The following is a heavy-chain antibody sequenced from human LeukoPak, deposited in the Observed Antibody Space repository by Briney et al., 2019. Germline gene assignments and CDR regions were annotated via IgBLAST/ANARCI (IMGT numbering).Heavy chain of an antibody. CDR3: AADLAGWELIYGMDV. CDR2: IVVGSGNT. Sequence: SVKVSCKASGFTFTSSAMQWVRQARGQRLEWIGWIVVGSGNTNYAQKFQERVTITRDMSTSTAYMELSSLRSEDTAVYYCAADLAGWELIYGMDVWGQGTTVTVSS. V-gene: IGHV1-58*02. J-gene: IGHJ6*02. CDR1: GFTFTSSA. D-gene: IGHD1-26*01.